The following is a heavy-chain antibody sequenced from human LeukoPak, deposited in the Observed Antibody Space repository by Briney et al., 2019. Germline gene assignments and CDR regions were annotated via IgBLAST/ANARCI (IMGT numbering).Heavy chain of an antibody. D-gene: IGHD6-13*01. J-gene: IGHJ4*02. CDR3: ARDEVAAAGNDY. CDR1: GVTFSDYS. CDR2: ISSSSSYT. Sequence: PGGSLRLSCAASGVTFSDYSMSWIRQAPGKGLEWVSYISSSSSYTNYADSVKGRFTISRDNAKNSLYLQMNSLRAEDTAVYYCARDEVAAAGNDYWGQGTLVTVSS. V-gene: IGHV3-11*06.